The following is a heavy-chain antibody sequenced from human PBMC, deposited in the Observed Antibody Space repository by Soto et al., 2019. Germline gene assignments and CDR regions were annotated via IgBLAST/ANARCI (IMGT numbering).Heavy chain of an antibody. V-gene: IGHV4-39*01. Sequence: QLQLQESGPGLVKPSETLSLTCTVSGGSISSSSYYWGWIRQPPGKGLEWIGSIYYSGSTYYNPSLKSRVTISVDTSKNQFSLKLSSVTAADTAVYYCARLYIAVAGTFDYWGQGTLVTVSS. CDR3: ARLYIAVAGTFDY. CDR2: IYYSGST. D-gene: IGHD6-19*01. CDR1: GGSISSSSYY. J-gene: IGHJ4*02.